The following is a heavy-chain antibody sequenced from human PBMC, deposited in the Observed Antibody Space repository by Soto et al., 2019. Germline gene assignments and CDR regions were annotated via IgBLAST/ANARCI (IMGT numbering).Heavy chain of an antibody. CDR3: AKDPGYYDGSGYRPRSGLDV. V-gene: IGHV3-23*01. CDR2: ISGSGGTT. Sequence: PGGSLRLSCVPSGFTFSSYTMSWVRQAPGKGLEWVSAISGSGGTTYYADSVKGRFTISRDNSKNTLYLQMNSLRAEDTAVYYCAKDPGYYDGSGYRPRSGLDVWGQGTTVTVSS. CDR1: GFTFSSYT. J-gene: IGHJ6*02. D-gene: IGHD3-22*01.